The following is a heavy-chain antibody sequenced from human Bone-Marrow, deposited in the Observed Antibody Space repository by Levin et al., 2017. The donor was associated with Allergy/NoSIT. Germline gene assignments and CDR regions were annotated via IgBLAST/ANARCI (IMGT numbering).Heavy chain of an antibody. CDR1: GFTFSSYG. CDR2: ISYDGSNK. V-gene: IGHV3-30*18. J-gene: IGHJ4*02. D-gene: IGHD3-10*01. CDR3: ANADYYGSGIEVDY. Sequence: GGSLRLSCAASGFTFSSYGMHWVRQAPGKGLEWVAVISYDGSNKYYADSVKGRFTISRDNSKNTLYLQMNSLRAEDTAVYYCANADYYGSGIEVDYWGQGTLVTVSS.